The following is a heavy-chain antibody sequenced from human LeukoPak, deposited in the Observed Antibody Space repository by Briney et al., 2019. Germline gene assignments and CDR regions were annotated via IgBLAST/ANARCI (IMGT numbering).Heavy chain of an antibody. CDR1: GYTFTSYD. J-gene: IGHJ4*02. CDR3: ARGPVRILWFRESLYYFDY. CDR2: MSPNSGNT. D-gene: IGHD3-10*01. Sequence: ASVKVSCKASGYTFTSYDINWVRQATGQGLEWMGWMSPNSGNTGYAQKFQGRVTMTRNTSISTAYMELSSLRSEDTAVYYCARGPVRILWFRESLYYFDYWGQGTLVTVSS. V-gene: IGHV1-8*01.